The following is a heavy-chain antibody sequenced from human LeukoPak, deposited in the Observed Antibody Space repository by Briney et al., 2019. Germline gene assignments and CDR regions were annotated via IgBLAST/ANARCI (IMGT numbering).Heavy chain of an antibody. CDR2: IWYDGSNK. CDR1: GFTFSSYG. Sequence: PGRSLRLSCAASGFTFSSYGMHWVRQAPGRGLEWVAVIWYDGSNKYYADSVKGRFTISRDNSKNTLYLQMNSLRAEDTAVYYCARDHDSGSYLDYWGQGTLVTVSS. D-gene: IGHD1-26*01. CDR3: ARDHDSGSYLDY. J-gene: IGHJ4*02. V-gene: IGHV3-33*01.